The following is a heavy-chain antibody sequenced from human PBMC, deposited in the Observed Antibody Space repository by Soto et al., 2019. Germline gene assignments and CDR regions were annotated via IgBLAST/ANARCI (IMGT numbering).Heavy chain of an antibody. J-gene: IGHJ3*02. Sequence: GESLKICCKGSGYSFTSYWIGGVRQMPGKGLDWMGIIYPGDSDTRYSPSFQGKVTISADKSISTAYLQWSSLKASDTAMYYCARRHYDILTGYYIPDAFDIWGQGTMVTVSS. CDR2: IYPGDSDT. D-gene: IGHD3-9*01. CDR1: GYSFTSYW. V-gene: IGHV5-51*01. CDR3: ARRHYDILTGYYIPDAFDI.